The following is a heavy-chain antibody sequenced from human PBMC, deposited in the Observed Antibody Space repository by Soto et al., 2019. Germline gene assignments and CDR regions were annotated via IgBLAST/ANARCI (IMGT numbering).Heavy chain of an antibody. J-gene: IGHJ6*02. CDR3: ARDRSSSYPLDGMDV. D-gene: IGHD6-13*01. CDR2: IYYSGST. CDR1: GGSISSYY. V-gene: IGHV4-59*01. Sequence: QVQLQESGPGLVKPSETLSLTCTVSGGSISSYYWSWIRQPPGKGLEWIGYIYYSGSTNYNPSLKSRVTISVDTSKNQFSLKLSSVTAADTAVYYCARDRSSSYPLDGMDVWGQGTTVTVSS.